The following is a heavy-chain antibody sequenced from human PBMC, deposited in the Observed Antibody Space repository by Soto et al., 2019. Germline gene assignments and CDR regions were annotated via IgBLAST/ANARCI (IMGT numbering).Heavy chain of an antibody. J-gene: IGHJ6*02. CDR3: ARDPRDIVATIGLDYYYGMDV. CDR1: GGTFSSYA. V-gene: IGHV1-69*12. D-gene: IGHD5-12*01. CDR2: IIPIFGTA. Sequence: QVQLVQSGAEVKKPGSSVKVSCKASGGTFSSYAISWVRQAPGQGLEWMGGIIPIFGTANYAQKFQGRVTIAEHESTSTAYMGLSGLRSEDTAVYYCARDPRDIVATIGLDYYYGMDVWGQGTTVTVSS.